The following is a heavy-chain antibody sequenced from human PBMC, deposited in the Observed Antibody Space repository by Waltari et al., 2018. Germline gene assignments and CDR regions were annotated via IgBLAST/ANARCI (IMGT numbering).Heavy chain of an antibody. D-gene: IGHD5-18*01. V-gene: IGHV4-34*01. CDR1: GGSFSGYY. J-gene: IGHJ3*02. CDR3: ARGKRRGYSYGPMGAFDI. CDR2: INHSGRT. Sequence: QVQLQQWGAGLLKPSETLSLTCAVYGGSFSGYYWSWIRQPPGKGLEWIGEINHSGRTNYNPSLKSRVTISVDTSKNQFSLKLSSVTAADTAVYYCARGKRRGYSYGPMGAFDIWGQGTMVTVSS.